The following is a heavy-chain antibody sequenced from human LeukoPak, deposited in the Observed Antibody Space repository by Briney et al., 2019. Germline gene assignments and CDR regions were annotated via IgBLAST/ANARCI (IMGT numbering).Heavy chain of an antibody. V-gene: IGHV3-23*01. CDR1: GFTFTTYA. D-gene: IGHD5-12*01. Sequence: PGGSLRLSCAASGFTFTTYAMSWLRQAPGKGLEWVSAVSGSGGDTYYADSVKGRFTISRDNTKNTVYLQMNSLRAEDTAVYFCAKEFNAITTASFDCWGQGTLVAVSS. J-gene: IGHJ4*02. CDR2: VSGSGGDT. CDR3: AKEFNAITTASFDC.